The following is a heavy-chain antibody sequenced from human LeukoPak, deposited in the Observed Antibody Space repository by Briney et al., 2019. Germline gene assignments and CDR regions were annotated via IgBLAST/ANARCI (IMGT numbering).Heavy chain of an antibody. CDR1: GFTFSSYG. CDR2: ISYDGSNK. CDR3: AKDAGYGSYWLDY. D-gene: IGHD1-26*01. J-gene: IGHJ4*02. V-gene: IGHV3-30*18. Sequence: PGGSLRLSCAASGFTFSSYGMHWVRQAPGKGLEWVAVISYDGSNKYYADSVKGRFTISRDNSKNTLYLQMNSLRAEDTAVYYCAKDAGYGSYWLDYWGQGTLVTVSS.